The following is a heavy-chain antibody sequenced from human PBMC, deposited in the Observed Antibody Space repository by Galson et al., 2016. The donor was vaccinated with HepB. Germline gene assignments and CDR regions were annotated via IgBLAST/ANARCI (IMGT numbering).Heavy chain of an antibody. D-gene: IGHD3-3*01. CDR2: VSGRGGTT. J-gene: IGHJ6*02. CDR3: PKDLGFLEWLFFDSYYRYGVDV. Sequence: SLRLSCSASGFTFSSYDMCWVSQPPGKGLEWFSAVSGRGGTTYYEASLRGRFTISGDNSKDTLYLQMNSLRAEDTAVYYCPKDLGFLEWLFFDSYYRYGVDVWGQGTTVTVSS. CDR1: GFTFSSYD. V-gene: IGHV3-23*01.